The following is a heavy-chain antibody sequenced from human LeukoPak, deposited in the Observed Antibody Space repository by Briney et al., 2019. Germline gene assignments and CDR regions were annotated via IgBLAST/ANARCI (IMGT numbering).Heavy chain of an antibody. CDR3: AREGYSGYEGIV. CDR2: VYYTGTT. J-gene: IGHJ4*02. CDR1: GASISAHY. D-gene: IGHD5-12*01. V-gene: IGHV4-59*11. Sequence: SETLSLTCTVSGASISAHYWSWIRQPPGKGLEYIGDVYYTGTTNYNPSLKSRVTISVDTSKNQFSLKLSSVTAADTAVYYCAREGYSGYEGIVWDQGTLVTVSS.